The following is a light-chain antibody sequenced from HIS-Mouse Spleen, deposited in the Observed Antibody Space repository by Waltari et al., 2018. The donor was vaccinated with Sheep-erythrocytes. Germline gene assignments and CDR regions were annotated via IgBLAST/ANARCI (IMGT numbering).Light chain of an antibody. CDR1: QGISSY. Sequence: DIQLTQSPSFLSASVGDRVTITCRASQGISSYLAWYQQKPGKAPKPLIYAASTLQSGVPSRFSGSGSGTEFTLTISSLQPEDFATYYCQQLNSYPCTFGPGTKVDIK. V-gene: IGKV1-9*01. J-gene: IGKJ3*01. CDR3: QQLNSYPCT. CDR2: AAS.